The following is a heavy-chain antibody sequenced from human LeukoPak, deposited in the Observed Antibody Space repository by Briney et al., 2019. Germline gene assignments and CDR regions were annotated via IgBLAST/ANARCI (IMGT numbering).Heavy chain of an antibody. J-gene: IGHJ4*02. CDR1: GYTFTGYY. V-gene: IGHV1-2*02. CDR2: INPNSGGT. D-gene: IGHD6-19*01. CDR3: ARELTAVAGTLGGY. Sequence: GASVKVSCKASGYTFTGYYMHWVRQAPGQGLEWMGWINPNSGGTNYAQKFQGRVTMTRDTSISTAYMELSGLRSDDTAVYYCARELTAVAGTLGGYWGQGTLVTVSS.